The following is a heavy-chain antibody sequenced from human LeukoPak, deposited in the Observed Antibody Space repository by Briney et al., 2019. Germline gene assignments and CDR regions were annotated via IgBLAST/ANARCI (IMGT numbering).Heavy chain of an antibody. J-gene: IGHJ3*02. V-gene: IGHV4-61*01. CDR1: GGSISSSSYY. CDR2: IYYSGST. CDR3: ARDSGRAFDI. Sequence: PSETLSLTCTVSGGSISSSSYYWGWIRQPPGKGLEWIGYIYYSGSTNYNPSLKSRVTISVDTSKNQFSLKLSSVTAADTAVYYCARDSGRAFDIWGQGTMVTVSS.